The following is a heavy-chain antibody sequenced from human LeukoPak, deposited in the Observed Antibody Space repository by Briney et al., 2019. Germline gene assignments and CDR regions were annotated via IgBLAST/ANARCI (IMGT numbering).Heavy chain of an antibody. V-gene: IGHV3-30*02. CDR1: GFTFSSYG. J-gene: IGHJ4*02. Sequence: GGSLRLSCAASGFTFSSYGMHWVRQAPGKGLEWVTFIRYDGSNKYYVESVKGRFSISRDNSKNTLYLEMNSLRADDTAIYYCAKGKGKLGAFQSDFDYWGQGTLVTVSS. CDR2: IRYDGSNK. D-gene: IGHD1-26*01. CDR3: AKGKGKLGAFQSDFDY.